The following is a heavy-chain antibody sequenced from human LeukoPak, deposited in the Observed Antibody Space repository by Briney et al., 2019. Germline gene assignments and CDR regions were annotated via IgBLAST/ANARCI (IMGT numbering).Heavy chain of an antibody. V-gene: IGHV1-2*02. Sequence: ASVKVSCKASGYTFTSYGISWVRQAPGQGLEWMGWINPNSGGTNYAQKFQGRVTMTRDTSISTAYMELSRPRSDDTAMYYCARVSDSPPALSYYMDVWGKGTTVTISS. D-gene: IGHD5-18*01. CDR3: ARVSDSPPALSYYMDV. CDR1: GYTFTSYG. J-gene: IGHJ6*03. CDR2: INPNSGGT.